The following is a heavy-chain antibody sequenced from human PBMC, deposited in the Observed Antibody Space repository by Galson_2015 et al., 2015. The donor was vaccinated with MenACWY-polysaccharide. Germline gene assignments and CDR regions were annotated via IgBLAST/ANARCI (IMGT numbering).Heavy chain of an antibody. V-gene: IGHV3-48*03. CDR2: ISSSGSTI. CDR3: ARFPNYYDSSGSSN. D-gene: IGHD3-22*01. CDR1: GFTFSSYE. J-gene: IGHJ4*02. Sequence: SLRLSCAASGFTFSSYEMNWVRQAPGKGLEWVSYISSSGSTIYYADSVKGRFTISRDNAKNSLYLQMNSLRAEDTAVYYCARFPNYYDSSGSSNWGQGTLVTVSS.